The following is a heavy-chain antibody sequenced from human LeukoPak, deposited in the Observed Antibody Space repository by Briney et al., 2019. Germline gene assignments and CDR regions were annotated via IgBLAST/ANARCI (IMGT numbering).Heavy chain of an antibody. D-gene: IGHD2-2*01. CDR3: AKDGLGVVVPAVSDAFDI. CDR1: GFTFSSYG. CDR2: IRYDGSNK. Sequence: PGGSLRLSCAASGFTFSSYGMHWVRQAPGKGLEWVAFIRYDGSNKYYADSVKGRFTISRDNSKNTPYLQMNSLRAEDTAVYYCAKDGLGVVVPAVSDAFDIWGQGTMVTVSS. J-gene: IGHJ3*02. V-gene: IGHV3-30*02.